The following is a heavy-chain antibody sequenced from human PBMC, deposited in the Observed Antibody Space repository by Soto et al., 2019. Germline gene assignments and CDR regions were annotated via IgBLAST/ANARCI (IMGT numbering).Heavy chain of an antibody. D-gene: IGHD5-12*01. V-gene: IGHV3-15*01. CDR3: TTAHPRGPDY. Sequence: PGGSLRLFCAASGFTSSNAWMNWVRQAPGKGLEWVGLIKSKTDGGTIDYPAPVKGRFIISRDDSRNTLYLQMNSLKTEDTAVYYCTTAHPRGPDYWGQGTLVTVSS. CDR2: IKSKTDGGTI. J-gene: IGHJ4*02. CDR1: GFTSSNAW.